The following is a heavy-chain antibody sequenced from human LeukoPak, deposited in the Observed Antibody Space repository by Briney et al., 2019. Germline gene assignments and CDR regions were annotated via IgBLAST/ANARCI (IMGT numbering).Heavy chain of an antibody. J-gene: IGHJ5*02. Sequence: ASVKVSCKASGYTFTSYYIHWVRQAPGQGLEWMGIINPSGAGTSYAQKFQGRVTMTRDTSTSTVYMELSSLRSDDTAVYYCVRESRAAGFDPWGQGTLVTVSS. CDR2: INPSGAGT. V-gene: IGHV1-46*01. D-gene: IGHD6-13*01. CDR3: VRESRAAGFDP. CDR1: GYTFTSYY.